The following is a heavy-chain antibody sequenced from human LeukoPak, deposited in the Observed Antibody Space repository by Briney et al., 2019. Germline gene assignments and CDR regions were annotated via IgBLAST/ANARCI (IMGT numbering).Heavy chain of an antibody. J-gene: IGHJ4*02. CDR1: GYSFTSYW. CDR3: ARQSHSGSGSFYLDS. Sequence: GESLKISCKGSGYSFTSYWIGWVRQMPGKGLEWMGIIYPGDSDTRYSPSFQGQVTISADKSISTAYLQWSSLKASDTAMYYCARQSHSGSGSFYLDSWGQGTLVTVSS. V-gene: IGHV5-51*01. CDR2: IYPGDSDT. D-gene: IGHD3-10*01.